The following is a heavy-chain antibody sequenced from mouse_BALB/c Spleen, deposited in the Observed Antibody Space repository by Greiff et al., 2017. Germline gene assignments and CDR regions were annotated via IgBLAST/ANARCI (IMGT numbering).Heavy chain of an antibody. CDR3: ARSGGSPAWFAY. CDR1: GYSFTSYYV. J-gene: IGHJ3*01. D-gene: IGHD3-1*01. V-gene: IGHV3-2*02. Sequence: EVQLQESGPGLVKPSQSLSLSCTVSGYSFTSYYVWNWIRQSPGNKLEWMGYISYSGSTSYNPSLKSRTSITRDTSKNQFFLQLNCVTTEDTATYYCARSGGSPAWFAYWGQGTLVTVSA. CDR2: ISYSGST.